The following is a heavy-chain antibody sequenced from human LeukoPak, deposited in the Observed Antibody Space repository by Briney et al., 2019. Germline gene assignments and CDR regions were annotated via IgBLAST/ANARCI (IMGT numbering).Heavy chain of an antibody. CDR1: GYSFTSYW. CDR2: IDPSDSYT. J-gene: IGHJ4*02. V-gene: IGHV5-10-1*01. Sequence: GESLKISGKGSGYSFTSYWIGWLRQMPGKGLEWMGRIDPSDSYTNYSPSFQGHVTISADKSISTAYLQWSSLKASDTAMYYCARLPGADYYGSGSSRDYWGQGTLVTVSS. D-gene: IGHD3-10*01. CDR3: ARLPGADYYGSGSSRDY.